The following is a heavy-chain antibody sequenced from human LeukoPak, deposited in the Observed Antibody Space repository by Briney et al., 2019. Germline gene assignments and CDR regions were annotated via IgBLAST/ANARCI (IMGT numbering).Heavy chain of an antibody. CDR2: IYDSGYT. D-gene: IGHD4-17*01. CDR1: GASISHYY. V-gene: IGHV4-59*01. CDR3: ARAGGDHPFDP. Sequence: PSETLSLTCTVSGASISHYYWSWIRQPPGKGLEWIGYIYDSGYTKYNPSLKSRVTISADMSKNHFSLKLTSVTAADTAVYYCARAGGDHPFDPWGQGALVTVSS. J-gene: IGHJ5*02.